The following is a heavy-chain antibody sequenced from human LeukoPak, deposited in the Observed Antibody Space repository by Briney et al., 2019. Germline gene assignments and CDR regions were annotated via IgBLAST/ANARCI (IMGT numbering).Heavy chain of an antibody. J-gene: IGHJ4*02. Sequence: GGSLRLSCAASGFTFDDYGMSWVRQVPGKGLEWVSGVNWNGGSTGYADSVKGRFTISRDNARNSLYLQMNSLRAEDTALYYCARASLYDNSAYYLDYWGQGTLVTVSS. CDR3: ARASLYDNSAYYLDY. CDR1: GFTFDDYG. CDR2: VNWNGGST. V-gene: IGHV3-20*04. D-gene: IGHD3-22*01.